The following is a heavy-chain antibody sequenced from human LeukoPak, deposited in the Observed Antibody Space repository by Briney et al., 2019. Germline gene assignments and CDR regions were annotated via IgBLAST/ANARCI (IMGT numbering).Heavy chain of an antibody. D-gene: IGHD2-21*01. CDR1: GFTVSSNY. J-gene: IGHJ3*02. V-gene: IGHV3-7*01. CDR3: ARWGQLLFRGDVDAFDI. CDR2: IKHDGSEK. Sequence: GGSLRLSCAASGFTVSSNYMSWVRQAPGKGLEWVANIKHDGSEKYYVDSVRGRFTISRDNAKNSLYLQMNSLRAEDTAVYYCARWGQLLFRGDVDAFDIWGQGTMVTVSS.